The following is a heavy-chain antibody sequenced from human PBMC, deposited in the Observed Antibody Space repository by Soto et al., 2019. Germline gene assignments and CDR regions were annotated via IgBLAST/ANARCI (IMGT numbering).Heavy chain of an antibody. V-gene: IGHV4-61*08. CDR1: AGSVSSDAYY. D-gene: IGHD6-19*01. J-gene: IGHJ4*02. CDR2: ILSGGGT. CDR3: AKGFSSGWYVDS. Sequence: QVQLQESGPGLVKPSGTLSLTCSVSAGSVSSDAYYWSWIRQPPGKTLEWIGFILSGGGTSTNPSLRSRLSISVDTSRTQFSLRLPSVTASDTGVYFCAKGFSSGWYVDSWGRGTLVTVSS.